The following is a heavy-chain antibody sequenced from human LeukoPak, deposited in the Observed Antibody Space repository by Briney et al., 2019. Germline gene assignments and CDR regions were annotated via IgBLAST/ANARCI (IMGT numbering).Heavy chain of an antibody. D-gene: IGHD1-26*01. CDR1: GYTLSSYD. V-gene: IGHV1-8*01. CDR3: ARSIVGVRKRNDY. J-gene: IGHJ4*02. CDR2: MNPNSGHT. Sequence: ASVKVSCKASGYTLSSYDIIWVRQASGQGLEWMGWMNPNSGHTGYAQKFQGRVTMTRSTSISTAYMELTSLTSEDSAVYYCARSIVGVRKRNDYWGQRTLVTVSS.